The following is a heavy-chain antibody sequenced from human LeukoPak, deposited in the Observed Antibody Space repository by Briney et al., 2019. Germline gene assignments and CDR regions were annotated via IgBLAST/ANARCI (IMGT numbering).Heavy chain of an antibody. CDR3: ARDRWFGELSADPLGHFDY. D-gene: IGHD3-10*01. Sequence: PGGSLRLSCAASGFTFSSYEMNWVRQAPGRGLEWVSYISSSGSTIYYADSVKGRFTISRDNAKNSLYLQMNSLRAEDTAVYYCARDRWFGELSADPLGHFDYWGQGTLVTVSS. CDR1: GFTFSSYE. J-gene: IGHJ4*02. CDR2: ISSSGSTI. V-gene: IGHV3-48*03.